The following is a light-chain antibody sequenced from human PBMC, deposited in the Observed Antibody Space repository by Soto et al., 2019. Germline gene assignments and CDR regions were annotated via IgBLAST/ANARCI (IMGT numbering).Light chain of an antibody. CDR1: QSASSY. CDR3: LQDYNYPIT. CDR2: DAS. Sequence: EIVLTQSPATLSLSPGERASLSCRASQSASSYLAWYQQKPGQPPRLLIDDASNRATGIPARFSGSGSGTDFTLTISSLEPEDFATYYCLQDYNYPITFGQGTRLEIK. V-gene: IGKV3-11*01. J-gene: IGKJ5*01.